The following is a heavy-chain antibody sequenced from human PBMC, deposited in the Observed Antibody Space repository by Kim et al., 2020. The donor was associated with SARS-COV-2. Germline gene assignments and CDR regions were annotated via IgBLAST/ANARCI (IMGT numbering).Heavy chain of an antibody. CDR1: GDSISSGGYW. CDR2: IYYSGST. CDR3: ARQIGGGKWNFDY. Sequence: SETLSLTCTVSGDSISSGGYWWGWIRQPPGKELEWVGSIYYSGSTYYSPSLKSRVTISVDTSKNQFSLKLNSVTAADTAVYYCARQIGGGKWNFDYWGQG. V-gene: IGHV4-39*01. D-gene: IGHD2-21*01. J-gene: IGHJ4*02.